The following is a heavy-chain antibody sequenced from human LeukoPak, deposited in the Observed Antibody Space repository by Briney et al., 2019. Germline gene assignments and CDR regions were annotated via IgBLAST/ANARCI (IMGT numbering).Heavy chain of an antibody. CDR2: VFPGDSDT. V-gene: IGHV5-51*01. CDR1: GYSFTSYW. CDR3: ARGANWFDP. J-gene: IGHJ5*02. Sequence: GESLEIPCKGSGYSFTSYWIAWVRQMPGKGLEWMGIVFPGDSDTRYSPSFQGHVTISADKSTNTAYLQWSSLKASDTAMYYCARGANWFDPWGQGTLVAVSS.